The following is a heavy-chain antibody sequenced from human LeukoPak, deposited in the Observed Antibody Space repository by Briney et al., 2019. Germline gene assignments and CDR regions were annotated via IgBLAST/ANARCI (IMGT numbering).Heavy chain of an antibody. J-gene: IGHJ6*03. CDR1: GFTFSSYN. CDR2: IRYDGSNK. D-gene: IGHD3-3*01. V-gene: IGHV3-30*02. CDR3: AKTTIFGVTDYYYMDV. Sequence: GGSLRLSCAASGFTFSSYNMHWVRQAPGKGLEWVAVIRYDGSNKYYADSVKGRFTISRDNSKNTLYLQMNSLRAEDTAVYYCAKTTIFGVTDYYYMDVWGKGTTVTVSS.